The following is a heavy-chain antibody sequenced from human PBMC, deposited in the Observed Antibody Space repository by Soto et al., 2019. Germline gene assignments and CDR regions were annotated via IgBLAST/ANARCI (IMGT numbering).Heavy chain of an antibody. J-gene: IGHJ4*02. CDR1: CVSLSIYY. V-gene: IGHV4-59*01. D-gene: IGHD3-22*01. CDR3: ARRAYDSSGYYDY. CDR2: IYYSGST. Sequence: LSLTCTGSCVSLSIYYWRWIRQPPGKGLEWIGYIYYSGSTNYNPSLKSRVTISVDTSKNQFSLKLSSVTAADTAVYYCARRAYDSSGYYDYWGQGTLVTVSS.